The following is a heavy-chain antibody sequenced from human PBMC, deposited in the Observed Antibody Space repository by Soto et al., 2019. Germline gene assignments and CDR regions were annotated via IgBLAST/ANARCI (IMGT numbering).Heavy chain of an antibody. V-gene: IGHV4-39*01. Sequence: SETLSLTCTVSGISVSTSDYYWGWVRQPSGKGLDWIGNIYYSGSTFYNPSLRSRVTLSVDTSKNQFSLRLNSVTAADTAVYFCAGFVVPASRNSDFDYWGQGTLVTVPQ. CDR3: AGFVVPASRNSDFDY. CDR1: GISVSTSDYY. J-gene: IGHJ4*02. D-gene: IGHD2-15*01. CDR2: IYYSGST.